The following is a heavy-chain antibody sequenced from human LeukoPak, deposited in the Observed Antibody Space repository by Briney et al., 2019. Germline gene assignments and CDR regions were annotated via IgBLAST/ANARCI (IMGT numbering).Heavy chain of an antibody. V-gene: IGHV5-51*01. CDR1: GYSFTSYW. J-gene: IGHJ4*02. CDR2: IYPGDSGT. CDR3: ASSQIGYCSGGSCLQPFDY. Sequence: GESLKISCKGSGYSFTSYWIGWVRPVPGKGLEWMGIIYPGDSGTRYSPSFQGQVTISADKSISTAYLQWSSLKASDTAMYYCASSQIGYCSGGSCLQPFDYWGQGTLVTVSS. D-gene: IGHD2-15*01.